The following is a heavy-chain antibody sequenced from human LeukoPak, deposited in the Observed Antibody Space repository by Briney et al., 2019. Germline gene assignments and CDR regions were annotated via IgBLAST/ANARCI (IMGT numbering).Heavy chain of an antibody. J-gene: IGHJ6*03. CDR1: GGSINSSDHY. CDR2: IYYSGVT. CDR3: ARGDSYGYSGIDYYYMDV. Sequence: KPSETLSLTCTVSGGSINSSDHYWGWIRQPPGKGLEWIGSIYYSGVTYYNPSLKSRVTISVDTSKNQFSLKLSSVTAADTAVYYCARGDSYGYSGIDYYYMDVWGKGTTVTVSS. V-gene: IGHV4-39*07. D-gene: IGHD5-18*01.